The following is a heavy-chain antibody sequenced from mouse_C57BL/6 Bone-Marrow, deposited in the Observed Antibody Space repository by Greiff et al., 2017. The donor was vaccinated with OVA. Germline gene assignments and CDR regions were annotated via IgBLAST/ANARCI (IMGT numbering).Heavy chain of an antibody. D-gene: IGHD1-1*01. Sequence: VQLQQSGTVLARPGASVKMSCKTSGYTFTSYWMHWVKQRPGQGLEWIGAIYPGNSDTSYNQKVKGKAKLTAVTSASTAYMELSSLTNEDSAVDYCIHYYGSSLFAYWGQGTLVTVSA. J-gene: IGHJ3*01. CDR3: IHYYGSSLFAY. CDR1: GYTFTSYW. CDR2: IYPGNSDT. V-gene: IGHV1-5*01.